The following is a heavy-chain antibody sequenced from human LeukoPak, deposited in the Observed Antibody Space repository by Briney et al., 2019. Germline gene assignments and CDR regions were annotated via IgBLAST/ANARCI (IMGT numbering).Heavy chain of an antibody. V-gene: IGHV4-61*01. CDR1: AVSVNNGSYY. CDR3: ARMASSSWYLAGRSVWFDP. Sequence: SETLSLTCTVSAVSVNNGSYYWRCLRQPPWKVLERIRYIYYSGSTNYNPTLKSRVTMSIDTSKSQFSLKLSSVTAADTAVYYCARMASSSWYLAGRSVWFDPWGQGTLVTVSS. J-gene: IGHJ5*02. D-gene: IGHD6-13*01. CDR2: IYYSGST.